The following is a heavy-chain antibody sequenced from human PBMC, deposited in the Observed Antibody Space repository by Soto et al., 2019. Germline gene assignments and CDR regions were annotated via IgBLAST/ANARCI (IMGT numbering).Heavy chain of an antibody. CDR3: TRSKKDSNYNQNYYYYYYMGV. Sequence: SETLSLTYTVSGGSVSSGSYYWSWIRQPPGKGLEWIGYIYYSGSTNYNPSLKSRVTISVDTSKNQFSLKLSSVTAADTAVYYCTRSKKDSNYNQNYYYYYYMGVWGKGTTVTVPS. D-gene: IGHD4-4*01. CDR1: GGSVSSGSYY. V-gene: IGHV4-61*01. CDR2: IYYSGST. J-gene: IGHJ6*03.